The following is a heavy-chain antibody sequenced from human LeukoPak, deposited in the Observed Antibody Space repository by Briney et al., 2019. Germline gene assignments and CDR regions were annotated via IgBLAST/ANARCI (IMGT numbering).Heavy chain of an antibody. J-gene: IGHJ4*02. D-gene: IGHD5-12*01. CDR2: IRYDGSNK. Sequence: GGSLRLSCAASGFTLSNAWMNWVRQAPGKGLEWVAFIRYDGSNKYYADSVKGRFTISRDNSKNTLYLQMNSLRAEDTAVYYCAARWIVDYWGQGTLVTVSS. V-gene: IGHV3-30*02. CDR3: AARWIVDY. CDR1: GFTLSNAW.